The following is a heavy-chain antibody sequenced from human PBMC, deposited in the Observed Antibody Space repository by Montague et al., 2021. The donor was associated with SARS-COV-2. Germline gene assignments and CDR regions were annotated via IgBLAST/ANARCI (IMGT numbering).Heavy chain of an antibody. CDR3: ARNWNYGWAFDI. J-gene: IGHJ3*02. V-gene: IGHV3-21*01. D-gene: IGHD1-7*01. CDR1: GFSFSSYN. Sequence: SLRLSCAASGFSFSSYNMNWVRQAPGKGLEWVSSMSGSSKYIYYADSVKDRFTISRDNAKNSLYLQMNSLRAEDTAIYYCARNWNYGWAFDIWGQGTMVAVSS. CDR2: MSGSSKYI.